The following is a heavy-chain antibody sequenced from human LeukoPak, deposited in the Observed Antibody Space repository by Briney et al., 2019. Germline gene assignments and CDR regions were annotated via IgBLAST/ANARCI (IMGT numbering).Heavy chain of an antibody. Sequence: ASVKVSCKASGYTFTSYGISWVRQAPGQGLEWMGWISAYNGNTNYAQKLQGRVTMTTDTSTSTAYMELRSLRSDDTAVYYCARAEEWELLGSFDYWGREPWSPSPQ. J-gene: IGHJ4*02. CDR3: ARAEEWELLGSFDY. CDR2: ISAYNGNT. V-gene: IGHV1-18*01. D-gene: IGHD1-26*01. CDR1: GYTFTSYG.